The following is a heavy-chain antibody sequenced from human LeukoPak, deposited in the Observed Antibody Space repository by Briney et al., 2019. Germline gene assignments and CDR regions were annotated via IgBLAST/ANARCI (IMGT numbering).Heavy chain of an antibody. CDR1: GFTFDDYA. CDR2: ISWNSGSI. D-gene: IGHD3-10*01. Sequence: GRSLRLSCAASGFTFDDYAMHWVRQAPGKGLEWVSGISWNSGSIGYADSVKGRFTISRDNAKNSLYLQMNSLRAEDTALYYCAKDIGVRGVGLLNWFDPWGQGTLVTVSS. J-gene: IGHJ5*02. V-gene: IGHV3-9*01. CDR3: AKDIGVRGVGLLNWFDP.